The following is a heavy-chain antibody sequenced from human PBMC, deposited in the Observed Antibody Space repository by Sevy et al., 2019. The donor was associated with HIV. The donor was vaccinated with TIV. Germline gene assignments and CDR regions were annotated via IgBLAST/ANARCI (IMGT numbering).Heavy chain of an antibody. CDR3: ARSYYDCGSGYYVYYYYGMDV. Sequence: ASVKVSCKASGYTFTSYDINWVRQATGQGLEWMGWMNPNSGNTGYAQKFQGRVTMTRNTSISTAYMGLSSLRLEDTAVYYWARSYYDCGSGYYVYYYYGMDVWGQGTTVTVSS. D-gene: IGHD3-3*01. V-gene: IGHV1-8*01. CDR1: GYTFTSYD. J-gene: IGHJ6*02. CDR2: MNPNSGNT.